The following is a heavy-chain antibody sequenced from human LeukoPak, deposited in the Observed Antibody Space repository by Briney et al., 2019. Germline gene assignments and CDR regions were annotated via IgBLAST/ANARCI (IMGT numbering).Heavy chain of an antibody. J-gene: IGHJ4*02. V-gene: IGHV1-2*02. D-gene: IGHD6-19*01. CDR3: ARRGTGYSSGWLDY. Sequence: ASVKVSCKASGYTFTGYYMHWVRQAPGQGLEWMGWINPNSGGTNYAQKFQGRVTMTRDTSISTVYMELSSLRSEDTAIYYCARRGTGYSSGWLDYWGQGTLVTVSS. CDR2: INPNSGGT. CDR1: GYTFTGYY.